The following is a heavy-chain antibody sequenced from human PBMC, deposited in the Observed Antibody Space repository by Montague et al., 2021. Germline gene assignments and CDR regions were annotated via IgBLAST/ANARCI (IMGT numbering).Heavy chain of an antibody. CDR3: ARVDCDGDCYTFDP. V-gene: IGHV4-39*01. CDR2: IYYSANT. J-gene: IGHJ5*02. CDR1: GASINSSPYY. D-gene: IGHD2-21*02. Sequence: SETLSLTCTVSGASINSSPYYRGWIRQPPGKGLEWIGSIYYSANTYYNPSLKSRLSISVDTTKNQFSLRLKSATAADTAVYHCARVDCDGDCYTFDPWGQGTLVTVSS.